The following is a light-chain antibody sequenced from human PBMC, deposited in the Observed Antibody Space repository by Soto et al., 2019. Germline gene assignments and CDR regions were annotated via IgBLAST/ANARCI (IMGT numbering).Light chain of an antibody. CDR3: QQYNVWPLT. V-gene: IGKV3-15*01. CDR1: QSVSSN. Sequence: EIVMTKSPATLSVSPGERATLSCRASQSVSSNLAWYQQKPGQTPTLLIYVASTRATGIPARFSGSGSGTDFTLTISSLQSEDFAVYYCQQYNVWPLTFGGGTKVEFK. CDR2: VAS. J-gene: IGKJ4*01.